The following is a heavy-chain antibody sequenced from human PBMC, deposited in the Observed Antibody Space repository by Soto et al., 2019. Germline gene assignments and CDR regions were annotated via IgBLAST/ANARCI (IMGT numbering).Heavy chain of an antibody. CDR3: VRSWHLFAYYYTDV. CDR2: TYYGSEWYF. Sequence: SQTLSLTCAISGDGVSSNSAAWNWIRQSPSRGLEWLGRTYYGSEWYFDYAESVKSRITINPDTSKNQLSLQMNSVTPEDTAVYFCVRSWHLFAYYYTDVWGQGTTVTASS. J-gene: IGHJ6*02. V-gene: IGHV6-1*01. CDR1: GDGVSSNSAA. D-gene: IGHD3-3*01.